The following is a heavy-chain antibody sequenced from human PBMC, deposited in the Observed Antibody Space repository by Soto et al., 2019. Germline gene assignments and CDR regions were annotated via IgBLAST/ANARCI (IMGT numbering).Heavy chain of an antibody. J-gene: IGHJ4*02. V-gene: IGHV3-73*01. CDR2: IRSKANSYAT. Sequence: GGSLRLSCAASGFTFSGSAMHWVRQASGKGLEWVGRIRSKANSYATAYAASVKGRFTISRDDSKNTAYLQMNSLKTEDTAVYYCTSEGLYYYDSSGYYYVSRVFGYWGQGTLVTVSS. CDR3: TSEGLYYYDSSGYYYVSRVFGY. CDR1: GFTFSGSA. D-gene: IGHD3-22*01.